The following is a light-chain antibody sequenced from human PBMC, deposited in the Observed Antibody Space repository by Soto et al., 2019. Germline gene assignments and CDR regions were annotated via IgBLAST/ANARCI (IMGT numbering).Light chain of an antibody. Sequence: DIQMTQSPSTLSASVGDRVTISCRASQSISNWLAWYQQKPGKALKLLMSDASSLERGVPSRFSGSGSGTEFTLTISSLQPDDFATYYCQQYDTYSRTFGQGTKVDIK. CDR1: QSISNW. J-gene: IGKJ1*01. CDR3: QQYDTYSRT. V-gene: IGKV1-5*01. CDR2: DAS.